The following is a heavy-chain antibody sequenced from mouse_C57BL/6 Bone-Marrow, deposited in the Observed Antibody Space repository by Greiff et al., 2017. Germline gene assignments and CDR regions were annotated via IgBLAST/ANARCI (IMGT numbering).Heavy chain of an antibody. J-gene: IGHJ3*01. D-gene: IGHD2-13*01. Sequence: VQLQQSGAELVRPGTSVKVSCKASGYAFTNYLIEWVKQRPGQGLEWIGVINPGSGGTNYNEKFKGKATLTADKSSGTAYMQLSSLKSEDSACYFSARSKTSDSCFADWGQGTLVTVSA. CDR3: ARSKTSDSCFAD. CDR1: GYAFTNYL. V-gene: IGHV1-54*01. CDR2: INPGSGGT.